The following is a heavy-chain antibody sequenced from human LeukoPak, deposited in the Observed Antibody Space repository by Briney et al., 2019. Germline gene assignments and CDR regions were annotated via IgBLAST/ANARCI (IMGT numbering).Heavy chain of an antibody. D-gene: IGHD2-8*01. J-gene: IGHJ5*02. CDR2: VYTSGTT. V-gene: IGHV4-4*07. CDR1: GGSISSSW. CDR3: ARGGSTNGNNWLDP. Sequence: PSETLSLTCTVSGGSISSSWWNWIRQPAGKGLEWIGRVYTSGTTNYNPSLKSRVTVSIDTSRSQFSLKLTSVTAADTAVYCCARGGSTNGNNWLDPWGQGTLVTVSS.